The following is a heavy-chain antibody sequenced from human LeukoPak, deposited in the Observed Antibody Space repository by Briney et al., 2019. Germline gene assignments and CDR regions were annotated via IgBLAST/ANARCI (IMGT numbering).Heavy chain of an antibody. CDR2: IYASGST. CDR3: ARATPRGGSSGYFDY. CDR1: GGSFSGYY. D-gene: IGHD6-6*01. V-gene: IGHV4-59*10. J-gene: IGHJ4*02. Sequence: SETLSLTCAVYGGSFSGYYWSWIRQPAGKGLEWIGRIYASGSTNYNPSLKSRVTMSVDTSKNQFSLKLSSVTAADTAVYYCARATPRGGSSGYFDYWGQGTLVTVSS.